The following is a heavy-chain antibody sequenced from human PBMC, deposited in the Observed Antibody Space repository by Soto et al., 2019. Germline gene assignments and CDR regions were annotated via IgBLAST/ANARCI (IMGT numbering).Heavy chain of an antibody. CDR2: INAGNGNT. CDR3: ARDLGGWPDY. J-gene: IGHJ4*02. CDR1: GYTFNSYA. D-gene: IGHD6-19*01. Sequence: ASVKVSCTASGYTFNSYAIQWVRQAPGQRLEWMGWINAGNGNTKYSQKFQDRVTITRDTSASTAYMELSSLRSEDTAVYYCARDLGGWPDYWGQGTLVTVSS. V-gene: IGHV1-3*01.